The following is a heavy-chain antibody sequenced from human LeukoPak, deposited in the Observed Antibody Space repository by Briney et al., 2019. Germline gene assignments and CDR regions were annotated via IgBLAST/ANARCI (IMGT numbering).Heavy chain of an antibody. CDR3: ARAGYSSTWYVEAFDI. CDR2: TYYRSKWYN. CDR1: GDSVSSNSAA. Sequence: SQTLSLTCAISGDSVSSNSAAWNWIRQSPSRGLEWLGRTYYRSKWYNDYAVSVKSRITINPDTSKNQFSLQLNSVTPEDTAVYYCARAGYSSTWYVEAFDIWGQGTMVSVSS. J-gene: IGHJ3*02. V-gene: IGHV6-1*01. D-gene: IGHD6-13*01.